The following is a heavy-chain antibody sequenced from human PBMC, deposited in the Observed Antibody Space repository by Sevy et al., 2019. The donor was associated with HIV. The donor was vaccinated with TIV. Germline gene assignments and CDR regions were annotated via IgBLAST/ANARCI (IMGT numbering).Heavy chain of an antibody. J-gene: IGHJ4*02. CDR1: TFTFSSYS. Sequence: GGSLRLSCAASTFTFSSYSMHWVRQAPGKGLELVSYISSSSGTRYYADSVKGRFTISRDNAKNSLFLQMNSLRDEDTAVYYCASRGYCGGGSCYSGPNDYWGQGTLVTDSS. CDR2: ISSSSGTR. V-gene: IGHV3-48*02. CDR3: ASRGYCGGGSCYSGPNDY. D-gene: IGHD2-15*01.